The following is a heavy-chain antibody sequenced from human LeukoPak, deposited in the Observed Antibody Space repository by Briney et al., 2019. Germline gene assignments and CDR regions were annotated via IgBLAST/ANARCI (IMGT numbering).Heavy chain of an antibody. CDR2: IIPIFGTA. V-gene: IGHV1-69*13. CDR1: GGTFSSYA. Sequence: SVKVSCKASGGTFSSYAISWVRQAPGQGLEWMGGIIPIFGTANYAQKFQGRVTITADESTSTAYMELSSLRSDDTAVYYCARRGWVVAATDYWGQGTLVTVSS. J-gene: IGHJ4*02. D-gene: IGHD2-15*01. CDR3: ARRGWVVAATDY.